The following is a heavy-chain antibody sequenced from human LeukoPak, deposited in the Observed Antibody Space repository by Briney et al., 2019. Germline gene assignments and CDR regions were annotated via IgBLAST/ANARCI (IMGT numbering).Heavy chain of an antibody. CDR1: GFTFSTYS. Sequence: GGSLRLSCAASGFTFSTYSMNWVRQAPGKGLEWVSYISSSGSTIYYADSVKGRFTISRDNAKNSLYLQMNSLRAEDTAVYYCARDRPLGYYDSSGYYGPFDYWGQGTLVTVSS. D-gene: IGHD3-22*01. V-gene: IGHV3-48*04. CDR2: ISSSGSTI. CDR3: ARDRPLGYYDSSGYYGPFDY. J-gene: IGHJ4*02.